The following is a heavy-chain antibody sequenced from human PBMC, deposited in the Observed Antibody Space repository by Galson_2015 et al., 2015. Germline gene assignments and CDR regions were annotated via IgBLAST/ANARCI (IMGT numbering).Heavy chain of an antibody. CDR2: ISYAGNTS. CDR3: VKDLQYCSSTSCYYAFDM. Sequence: LRLSCAVWGFSFTTYGIQWVHQAAVSRLETVALISYAGNTSSYADSAKDRFTISRDNFKNTLYLQMNSLRAEDAAVYYCVKDLQYCSSTSCYYAFDMWGQGTMVIVSA. J-gene: IGHJ3*02. D-gene: IGHD2-2*01. V-gene: IGHV3-30*19. CDR1: GFSFTTYG.